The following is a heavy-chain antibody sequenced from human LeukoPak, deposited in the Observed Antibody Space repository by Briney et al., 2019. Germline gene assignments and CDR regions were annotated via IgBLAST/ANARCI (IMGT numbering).Heavy chain of an antibody. J-gene: IGHJ4*02. CDR3: ARGYGSGFYFIDY. CDR2: INHSGST. V-gene: IGHV4-34*01. D-gene: IGHD3-10*01. CDR1: GGSISSYY. Sequence: SETLSLTCTVSGGSISSYYWSWIRQPPGKGLEWIGEINHSGSTNYSPSLKSRVTISVDTSTNQFSLRLRSVTAADTAVYYCARGYGSGFYFIDYWGQGILVTVSS.